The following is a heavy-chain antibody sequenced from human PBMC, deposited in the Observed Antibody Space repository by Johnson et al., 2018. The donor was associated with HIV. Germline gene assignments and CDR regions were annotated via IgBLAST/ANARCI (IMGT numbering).Heavy chain of an antibody. CDR3: ATDNGQYGLDI. V-gene: IGHV3-15*01. CDR1: GFTFTNAW. CDR2: FKGKTDGWTT. J-gene: IGHJ3*02. D-gene: IGHD2-8*01. Sequence: EVQLLESGGDLVKPGGSLRLSCTVSGFTFTNAWMSWVRQAPGKGLEWVGRFKGKTDGWTTDFAAPVKGRFTISRDDSKITLYLQMNSLRTDDTAVYYCATDNGQYGLDIWGQGTMVTVSS.